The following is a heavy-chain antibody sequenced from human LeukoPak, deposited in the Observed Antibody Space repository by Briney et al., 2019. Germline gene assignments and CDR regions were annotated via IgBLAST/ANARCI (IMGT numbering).Heavy chain of an antibody. CDR1: GFTFSSYW. D-gene: IGHD6-13*01. V-gene: IGHV3-7*01. Sequence: GGSLRLSCEVSGFTFSSYWMNWVRQAPGKGLEWVANIKQDGSDKYYVDSVKGRFTISRDNAKDSLYLQMNSLRAEDTAVYYCAIIPRAAAGPSARSPFHYWGQGTLVTVSS. J-gene: IGHJ4*02. CDR3: AIIPRAAAGPSARSPFHY. CDR2: IKQDGSDK.